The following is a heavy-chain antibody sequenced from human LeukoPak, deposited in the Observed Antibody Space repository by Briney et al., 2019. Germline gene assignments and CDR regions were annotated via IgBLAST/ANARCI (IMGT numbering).Heavy chain of an antibody. CDR3: AKDSTEVTTHAFDI. V-gene: IGHV3-23*01. J-gene: IGHJ3*02. CDR1: GFTFSSYS. Sequence: GGSLRLSCAASGFTFSSYSMNWVRQAPGKGLEWVSAISGSGGSTYYADSVKGRFTISRDNSKNTLYLQMNSLRAEDTAVYYCAKDSTEVTTHAFDIWGQGTMVTVSS. CDR2: ISGSGGST. D-gene: IGHD4-17*01.